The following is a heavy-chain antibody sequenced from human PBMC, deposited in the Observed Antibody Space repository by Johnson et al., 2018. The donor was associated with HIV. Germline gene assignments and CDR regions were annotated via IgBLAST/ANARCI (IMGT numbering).Heavy chain of an antibody. V-gene: IGHV3-20*04. CDR1: GFTFDEYG. CDR2: INWNGGNT. Sequence: VQLVESGGNVERPGGSLRLSCAASGFTFDEYGMSWVRQAPGKGLEWVSGINWNGGNTANADFVKGRFTISRDNVKNSLYLEMNSLRAEDTALYYCARIGLPYYYGSGSYSHDAFDIWGQGTMVTVSS. J-gene: IGHJ3*02. CDR3: ARIGLPYYYGSGSYSHDAFDI. D-gene: IGHD3-10*01.